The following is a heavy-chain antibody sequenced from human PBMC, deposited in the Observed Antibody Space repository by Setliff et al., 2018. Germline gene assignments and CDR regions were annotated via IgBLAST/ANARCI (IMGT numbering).Heavy chain of an antibody. CDR3: ARDRAYYDILTGYYTHDAFDI. CDR1: GYSFISYG. D-gene: IGHD3-9*01. J-gene: IGHJ3*02. Sequence: SVKVSCKASGYSFISYGISWVRQAPGQGLEWMGGIIPIFGTANYAQKFQGRVTITTDESTSTAYMELSSLRSEDTAVYYCARDRAYYDILTGYYTHDAFDIWGQGTMVT. CDR2: IIPIFGTA. V-gene: IGHV1-69*05.